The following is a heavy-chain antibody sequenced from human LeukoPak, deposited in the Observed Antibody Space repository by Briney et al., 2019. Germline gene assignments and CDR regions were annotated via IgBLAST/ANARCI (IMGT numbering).Heavy chain of an antibody. CDR2: IYYSGST. Sequence: PSQTLSLTCTVSGGSISSGGYYWSWIRQHPGKGLEWIGYIYYSGSTYCNPSLKSRVTISVDTSKNQFSLKLSSVTAADTAVYYCARVDSSGYDYYFDYWGQGTLVTVSS. CDR3: ARVDSSGYDYYFDY. J-gene: IGHJ4*02. D-gene: IGHD3-22*01. V-gene: IGHV4-31*03. CDR1: GGSISSGGYY.